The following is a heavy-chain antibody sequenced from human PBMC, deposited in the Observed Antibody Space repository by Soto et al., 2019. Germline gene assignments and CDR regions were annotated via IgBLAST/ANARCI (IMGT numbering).Heavy chain of an antibody. J-gene: IGHJ4*02. V-gene: IGHV1-18*01. Sequence: QVQLVQSGAEVKKPGASVKVSCKASGYTFTNFGISWVRQAPGQGLEWMGWISAYNGNTNYAQKFQGRVTMTTDTSTSTAYMEVXXXXXXXXXXXXCAXGXTPIDYWGQGTLVTVXS. CDR1: GYTFTNFG. CDR3: AXGXTPIDY. CDR2: ISAYNGNT. D-gene: IGHD2-15*01.